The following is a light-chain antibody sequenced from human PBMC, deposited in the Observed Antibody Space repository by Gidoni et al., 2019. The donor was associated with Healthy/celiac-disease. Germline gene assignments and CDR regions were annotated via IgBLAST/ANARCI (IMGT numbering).Light chain of an antibody. CDR1: QSVSSY. CDR2: DAS. Sequence: EIVLTQSPATLSLSPGERATLSCRASQSVSSYLAWYQQTPGQAPRLLIYDASNRATGSPASFSGSGSGTDFTLTISSLEPEDFAVYSCQQRSNWPPGLTFGGGTKVESK. V-gene: IGKV3-11*01. J-gene: IGKJ4*01. CDR3: QQRSNWPPGLT.